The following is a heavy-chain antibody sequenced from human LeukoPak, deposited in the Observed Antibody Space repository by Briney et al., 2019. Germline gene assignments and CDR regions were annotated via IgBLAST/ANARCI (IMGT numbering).Heavy chain of an antibody. V-gene: IGHV3-15*01. Sequence: GGSLRLSCAASGFTFSNAWMSWVRQAPGKGLEWVGRIKSKTDGGTTNYAAPVKGRFTISRDDSKNTLYQQMNSLKTEDTAVYYCTTEAYSGSFPGYWGQGTLVTVSS. CDR1: GFTFSNAW. J-gene: IGHJ4*02. D-gene: IGHD1-26*01. CDR3: TTEAYSGSFPGY. CDR2: IKSKTDGGTT.